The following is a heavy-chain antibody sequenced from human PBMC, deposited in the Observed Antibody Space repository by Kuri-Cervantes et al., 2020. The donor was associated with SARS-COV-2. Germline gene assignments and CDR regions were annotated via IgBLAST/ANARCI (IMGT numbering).Heavy chain of an antibody. CDR2: IYYSGTT. J-gene: IGHJ4*02. CDR3: ARPIVAAGFDY. Sequence: SETLSLTCTVSGGSISSSVYYWGWICQPPGKGLEWIGSIYYSGTTYYHPSLKSRVTISVDTSKNQFSLNLSSVTAADTAVYYCARPIVAAGFDYWGQGTLVTVSS. D-gene: IGHD6-13*01. V-gene: IGHV4-39*01. CDR1: GGSISSSVYY.